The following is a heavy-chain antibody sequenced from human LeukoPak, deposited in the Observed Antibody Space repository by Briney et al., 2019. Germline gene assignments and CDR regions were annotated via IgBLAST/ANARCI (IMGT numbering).Heavy chain of an antibody. CDR1: GFTFTSYD. J-gene: IGHJ4*02. CDR3: AKSSFDY. Sequence: GGSLRLSCAASGFTFTSYDMNWVRQAPGKGLEWVAFIKYDGSNKYYADSVKGRFTISRDNSKNTLYLQMNSLRDEDTAVYYCAKSSFDYWGQGTLVTVSS. CDR2: IKYDGSNK. V-gene: IGHV3-30*02.